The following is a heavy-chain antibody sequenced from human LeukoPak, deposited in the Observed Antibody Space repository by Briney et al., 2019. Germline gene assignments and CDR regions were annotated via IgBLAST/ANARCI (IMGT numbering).Heavy chain of an antibody. D-gene: IGHD3-9*01. J-gene: IGHJ6*04. CDR2: IADISSDDI. V-gene: IGHV3-21*05. CDR3: ARVLGSALTTSYMDV. CDR1: GFTFSHYS. Sequence: GGSLRLSCTASGFTFSHYSLHWVRQAPGKGLEWLSFIADISSDDIFYADSVRGRFTSSRDNAKDSLYLQMDSLRAEDTAIYYCARVLGSALTTSYMDVWGRGTTVTVSS.